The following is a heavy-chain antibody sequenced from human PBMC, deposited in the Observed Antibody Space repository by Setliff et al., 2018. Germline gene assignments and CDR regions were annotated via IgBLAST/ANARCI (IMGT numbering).Heavy chain of an antibody. CDR3: ARASPHHPYDSSGYYYGDY. V-gene: IGHV1-18*01. CDR1: GYTFTSYA. J-gene: IGHJ4*02. Sequence: ASVKVSCKTSGYTFTSYAISWVRQAPGQGLEWMGWISAYNDNTNYAQKFQGRVTMTTDTSASTAYMELTSLRSDDTAVYYCARASPHHPYDSSGYYYGDYWGQGTLVTVSS. CDR2: ISAYNDNT. D-gene: IGHD3-22*01.